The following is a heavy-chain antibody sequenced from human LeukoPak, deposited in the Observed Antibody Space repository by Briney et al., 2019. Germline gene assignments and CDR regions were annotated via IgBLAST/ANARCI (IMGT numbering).Heavy chain of an antibody. Sequence: ASVKVSCKASGYTFTSYDINWVRQATGQGLEWMGWMNPNSGNTGYAQKFQGRVTMTRNTSISTAYMELSSLRSEDTAVYYCAIGPSYVVTFGGVINWFDPWGQGTLVTVSS. V-gene: IGHV1-8*01. CDR2: MNPNSGNT. CDR3: AIGPSYVVTFGGVINWFDP. J-gene: IGHJ5*02. CDR1: GYTFTSYD. D-gene: IGHD3-16*01.